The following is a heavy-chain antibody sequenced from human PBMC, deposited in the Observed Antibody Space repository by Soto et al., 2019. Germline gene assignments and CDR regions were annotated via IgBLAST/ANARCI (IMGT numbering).Heavy chain of an antibody. V-gene: IGHV1-46*01. CDR2: INPSGGST. CDR1: GYTFTSYY. J-gene: IGHJ4*02. Sequence: ASVKVSCKASGYTFTSYYMHWVRQAPGQGLEWMGIINPSGGSTSYAQKFQGRFTISRDNSKNTLYLQMNSLRAEDTAVYYCAKPHTPTVTHFDYWGQGTLVTVSS. D-gene: IGHD5-18*01. CDR3: AKPHTPTVTHFDY.